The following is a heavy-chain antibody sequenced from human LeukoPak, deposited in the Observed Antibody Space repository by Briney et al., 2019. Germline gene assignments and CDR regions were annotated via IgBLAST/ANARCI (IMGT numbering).Heavy chain of an antibody. CDR3: AREVPAAIRDWFDP. Sequence: GASVKVSCKDSGYSLTGYYMHRVRQAPGQGLEWMGWINPNSGGTKYAQKFQGRVTMTRDTSISTAYMELSRLRSDDTAVYYCAREVPAAIRDWFDPWGQGTLVTVSS. CDR1: GYSLTGYY. V-gene: IGHV1-2*02. CDR2: INPNSGGT. D-gene: IGHD2-2*01. J-gene: IGHJ5*02.